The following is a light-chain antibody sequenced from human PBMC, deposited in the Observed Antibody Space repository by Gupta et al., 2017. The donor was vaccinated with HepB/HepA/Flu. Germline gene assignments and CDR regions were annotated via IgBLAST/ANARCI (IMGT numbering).Light chain of an antibody. J-gene: IGLJ3*02. V-gene: IGLV1-47*01. Sequence: QSVLTQPPSLSGTPGQRVVIPCSGSSSNIGTNFVYWYQHLPGAAPRPLIYRSNQRPSGVPERFSGSKSGTSASLAIGGLRSEDEADYYCVAWDDTLVGWLFGGGTRLTVL. CDR1: SSNIGTNF. CDR2: RSN. CDR3: VAWDDTLVGWL.